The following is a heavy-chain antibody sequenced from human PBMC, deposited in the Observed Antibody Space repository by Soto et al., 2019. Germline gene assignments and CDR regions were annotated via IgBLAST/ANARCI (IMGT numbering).Heavy chain of an antibody. CDR3: ARKGGYDGSGSYDVWFDP. V-gene: IGHV4-39*07. Sequence: SETLSLTCTVSGGSISSSSYCWAWIRQPPGKGLEWIGSIYYSGSTYYNPSLKSRVTISVDTSKNQFSLKLSSVTAADTAVYYCARKGGYDGSGSYDVWFDPWGQGTLVTVSS. J-gene: IGHJ5*02. D-gene: IGHD3-10*01. CDR1: GGSISSSSYC. CDR2: IYYSGST.